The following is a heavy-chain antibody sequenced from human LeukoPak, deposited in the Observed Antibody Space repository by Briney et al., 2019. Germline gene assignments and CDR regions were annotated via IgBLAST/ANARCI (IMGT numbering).Heavy chain of an antibody. D-gene: IGHD1-26*01. J-gene: IGHJ4*02. V-gene: IGHV3-23*01. CDR3: ANGVRVGAPVGY. CDR2: ISGSGGST. CDR1: GFTFSSYA. Sequence: GGSLRLSCAAPGFTFSSYAVSWVRQAPGKGLEWVSVISGSGGSTYYADSVKGRFTISRDNSKNTLYLQMNSLTAEDTALYFCANGVRVGAPVGYWGQGTLVTVSS.